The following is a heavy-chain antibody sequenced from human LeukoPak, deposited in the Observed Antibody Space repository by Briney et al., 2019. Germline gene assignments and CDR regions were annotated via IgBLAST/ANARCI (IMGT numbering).Heavy chain of an antibody. V-gene: IGHV4-4*07. D-gene: IGHD2-2*03. CDR3: ARDGWTNSLDY. CDR1: GGSISGYY. J-gene: IGHJ4*02. Sequence: SETLSLTCTVSGGSISGYYWSWIRQPAGKGLEWIGRIYTSGSTNYNASLKSRVTMSVDRSKKQFSLKLSSVTAADTAVYYCARDGWTNSLDYWGQGTLVTVSS. CDR2: IYTSGST.